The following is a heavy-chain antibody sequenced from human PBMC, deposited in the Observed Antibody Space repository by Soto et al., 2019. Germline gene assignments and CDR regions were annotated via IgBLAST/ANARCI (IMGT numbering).Heavy chain of an antibody. CDR3: ARSRREYSSSALQLDY. Sequence: QVQLQESGPGLVKLSQTLSLPGTFSGGSISSGGYYWSWIRQHPGKGLDWIGYIYYSGSPYHNPYLKSRVTISVDTSKNQFSLKLSSVTAADTAVYYCARSRREYSSSALQLDYWGQGTLVTVSS. CDR1: GGSISSGGYY. J-gene: IGHJ4*02. D-gene: IGHD6-6*01. CDR2: IYYSGSP. V-gene: IGHV4-31*03.